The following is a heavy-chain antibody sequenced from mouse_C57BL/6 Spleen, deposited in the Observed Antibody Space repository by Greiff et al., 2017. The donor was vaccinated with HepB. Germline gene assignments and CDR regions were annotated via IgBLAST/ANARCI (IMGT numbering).Heavy chain of an antibody. V-gene: IGHV1-55*01. CDR1: GYTFTSYW. J-gene: IGHJ4*01. CDR2: IYPGSGST. Sequence: QVQLKESGAELVKPGASVKMSCKASGYTFTSYWITWVKQRPGQGLEWIGDIYPGSGSTNYNEKFKSKATLTVDTSSSTAYMQLSSLTSEDSAVYYCARSDALDGYYAMDYWGQGTSVTVSS. D-gene: IGHD2-3*01. CDR3: ARSDALDGYYAMDY.